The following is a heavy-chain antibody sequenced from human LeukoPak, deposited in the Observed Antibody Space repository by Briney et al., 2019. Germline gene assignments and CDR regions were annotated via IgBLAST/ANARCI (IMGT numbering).Heavy chain of an antibody. CDR3: AREGYCSSTSCYTYYYYYYMDV. CDR1: GFTFDDYA. Sequence: PGGSLRLSCAASGFTFDDYAMHWVRQAPGKGLEWVSGISWNSGSIGYADSVKGRFTISRDNAKNSLYLQMNSLRAGDTAVYYCAREGYCSSTSCYTYYYYYYMDVWGKGTTVTVSS. D-gene: IGHD2-2*02. CDR2: ISWNSGSI. V-gene: IGHV3-9*01. J-gene: IGHJ6*03.